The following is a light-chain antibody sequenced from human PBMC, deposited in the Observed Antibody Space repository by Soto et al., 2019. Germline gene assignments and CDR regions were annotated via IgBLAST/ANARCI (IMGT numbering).Light chain of an antibody. Sequence: EIVMTQSPATLSVSPGERATLSCRASQSLSINLAWYQQKPGQTPRLLMYGASTRATGIPARFSGSGSGTEFTLTISSLQSEDFAVHYCQQYNKWPLTFGGGTKVEIK. V-gene: IGKV3D-15*01. J-gene: IGKJ4*01. CDR3: QQYNKWPLT. CDR2: GAS. CDR1: QSLSIN.